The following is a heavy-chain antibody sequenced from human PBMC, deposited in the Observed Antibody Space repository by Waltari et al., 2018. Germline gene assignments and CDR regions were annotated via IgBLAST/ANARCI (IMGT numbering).Heavy chain of an antibody. CDR3: AGAYYYDSSGQGAFDI. CDR2: IYSGGST. V-gene: IGHV3-53*01. D-gene: IGHD3-22*01. CDR1: GFTVSSNY. J-gene: IGHJ3*02. Sequence: EVQLVESGGGLIQPGGSLRLSCAASGFTVSSNYMSWVRQAPGKGLEWVSVIYSGGSTYYADSVKGRFTISRDNSKNTLYLQMNSLRAEDTAVYYCAGAYYYDSSGQGAFDIWGQGTMVTVSS.